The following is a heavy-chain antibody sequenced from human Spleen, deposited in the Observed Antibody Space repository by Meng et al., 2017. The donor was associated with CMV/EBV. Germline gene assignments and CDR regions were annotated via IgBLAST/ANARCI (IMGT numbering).Heavy chain of an antibody. D-gene: IGHD2-15*01. Sequence: GGSLRLSCAASGFTFSSYNMNWVRQAPGKGLEWVSSMTPDSSYIYYAELLKGRFTISRDNAKNSLYLQMDSLRAADTAVFYCARGDDGVVVVVVTPVYYYGMDVWGQGTTVTVSS. CDR2: MTPDSSYI. V-gene: IGHV3-21*01. J-gene: IGHJ6*02. CDR3: ARGDDGVVVVVVTPVYYYGMDV. CDR1: GFTFSSYN.